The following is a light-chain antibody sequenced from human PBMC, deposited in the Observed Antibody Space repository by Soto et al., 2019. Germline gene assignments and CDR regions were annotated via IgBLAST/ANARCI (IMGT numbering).Light chain of an antibody. J-gene: IGKJ2*01. CDR2: AAS. V-gene: IGKV1-9*01. CDR3: PQLNNYPYT. Sequence: DIQLTQSPSFLSASVGDRVTITCRASQGISSYLAWYQQKPGKAPKLLIYAASTLQSGVPSRFSGSGSGTEFTLTISSLQPEDFATYYCPQLNNYPYTFGQGTKLEIK. CDR1: QGISSY.